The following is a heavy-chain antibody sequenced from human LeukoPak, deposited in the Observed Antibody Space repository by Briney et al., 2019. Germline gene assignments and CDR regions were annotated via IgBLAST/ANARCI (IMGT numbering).Heavy chain of an antibody. CDR2: IYPGDSDT. CDR1: GYSFTSYW. D-gene: IGHD3-22*01. J-gene: IGHJ4*02. V-gene: IGHV5-51*01. CDR3: ARRPTYYYDSSGNYAVDY. Sequence: GESLKISCMGSGYSFTSYWIGWVRQMPGKGLEWMGIIYPGDSDTRYSPSFQGQVTISADKSISTAYLQWSSLKASDTAMYYCARRPTYYYDSSGNYAVDYWGQGTLVTVSS.